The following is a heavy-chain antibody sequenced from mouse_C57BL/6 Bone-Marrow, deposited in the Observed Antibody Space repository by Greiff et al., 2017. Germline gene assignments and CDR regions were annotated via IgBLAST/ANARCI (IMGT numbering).Heavy chain of an antibody. D-gene: IGHD1-1*01. CDR1: GFNIKDDY. J-gene: IGHJ3*01. V-gene: IGHV14-4*01. Sequence: EVQLQHSGAELVRPGASVKLSCTASGFNIKDDYMHWVKQRPEQGLEWIGWIDPENGDTEYASKFQGKATITADTSSNTAYLQLSSLTSEDTAVYYCTSLSSWFAYWGQGTLVTVSA. CDR3: TSLSSWFAY. CDR2: IDPENGDT.